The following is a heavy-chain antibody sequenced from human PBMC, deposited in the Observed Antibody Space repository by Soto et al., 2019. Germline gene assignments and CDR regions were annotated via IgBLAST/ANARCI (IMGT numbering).Heavy chain of an antibody. CDR2: IYHSGST. CDR3: ARIAVAGTRFDY. J-gene: IGHJ4*02. V-gene: IGHV4-4*02. D-gene: IGHD6-19*01. CDR1: GGSISSSNW. Sequence: HVQLQESGPGLGKPSGTLSLTCAVSGGSISSSNWWSWVRQPPGKGLEWIGEIYHSGSTNYNPSLKSRVTIAVAKSKNQFSLKLSSVTAADTAVYYCARIAVAGTRFDYWGQGTLVTVSS.